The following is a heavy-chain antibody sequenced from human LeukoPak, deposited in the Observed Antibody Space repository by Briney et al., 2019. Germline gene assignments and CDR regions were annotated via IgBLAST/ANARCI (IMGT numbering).Heavy chain of an antibody. Sequence: GGSVRVSCAASGFTFSSYAMTWVRQAPGQGPEWVSHISGSGSGTYYAASVKGRFTISRDNSKNALYLQMNSLRAEDTALYYCAKPRGGTYQYYFDYWGQGALVTVSS. CDR3: AKPRGGTYQYYFDY. D-gene: IGHD1-26*01. CDR1: GFTFSSYA. J-gene: IGHJ4*02. CDR2: ISGSGSGT. V-gene: IGHV3-23*01.